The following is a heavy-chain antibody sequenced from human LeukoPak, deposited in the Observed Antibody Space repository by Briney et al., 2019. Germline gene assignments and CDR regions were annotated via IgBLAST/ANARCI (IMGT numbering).Heavy chain of an antibody. CDR3: ARRVVANYWYFDL. CDR1: GGSISSYY. Sequence: SETLSLTCTVSGGSISSYYWSWIRQPPGKGLEWIGYIYYSGSTNYNPSLKSRVTILVDTSKNQFSLRLSSVTAADTAVYYCARRVVANYWYFDLWGRGTLVTVSS. CDR2: IYYSGST. D-gene: IGHD5-12*01. J-gene: IGHJ2*01. V-gene: IGHV4-59*08.